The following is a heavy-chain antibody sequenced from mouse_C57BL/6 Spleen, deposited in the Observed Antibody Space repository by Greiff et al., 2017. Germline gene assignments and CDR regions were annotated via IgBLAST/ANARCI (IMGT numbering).Heavy chain of an antibody. CDR3: TTGNYGNYVGFAY. D-gene: IGHD2-1*01. J-gene: IGHJ3*01. V-gene: IGHV14-1*01. CDR2: IDPEDGDT. Sequence: VQLHQSGAELVRPGASVKLSCTASGFNIKDYYMHWVKQRPEQGLEWIGRIDPEDGDTEYAPKFQGTATMTADTSSNTAYLQLSSLTSEDTAVYYCTTGNYGNYVGFAYWGQGTLVTVSA. CDR1: GFNIKDYY.